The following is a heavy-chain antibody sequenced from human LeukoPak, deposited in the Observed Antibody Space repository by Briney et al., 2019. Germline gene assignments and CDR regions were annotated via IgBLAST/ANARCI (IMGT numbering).Heavy chain of an antibody. CDR3: ARDEGYYYVGSGYPIAHTNFDY. D-gene: IGHD3-22*01. Sequence: GGSLRLSCAASGFTFSSYAMHWVRQAPGKGLEWVAVISYDGSNKYCADSVKGRFTISRDNSKNRLYLQMNSLRAEDTAVYYCARDEGYYYVGSGYPIAHTNFDYWGQGTLVTVSS. V-gene: IGHV3-30-3*01. CDR1: GFTFSSYA. J-gene: IGHJ4*02. CDR2: ISYDGSNK.